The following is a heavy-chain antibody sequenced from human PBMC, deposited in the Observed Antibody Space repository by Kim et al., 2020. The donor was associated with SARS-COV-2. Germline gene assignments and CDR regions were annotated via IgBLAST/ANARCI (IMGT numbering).Heavy chain of an antibody. J-gene: IGHJ5*02. Sequence: SETLSLTCTVSGGSISSYYWSWIRQPPGKGLEWIGYIYYSGSTNYNPSLKSRVTISVDTSKNQFSLKLSSVTAADTAVYYCAREPLLRENWFDPWGQGTLVTVSS. CDR2: IYYSGST. CDR3: AREPLLRENWFDP. D-gene: IGHD3-22*01. V-gene: IGHV4-59*01. CDR1: GGSISSYY.